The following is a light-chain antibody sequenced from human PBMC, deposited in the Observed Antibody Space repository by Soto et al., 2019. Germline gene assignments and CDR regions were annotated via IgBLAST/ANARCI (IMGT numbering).Light chain of an antibody. V-gene: IGKV1-12*01. CDR2: AAS. J-gene: IGKJ3*01. Sequence: DIQMTQSPSSLTASVGDSVTITCQASQDITNYLNWYQQKPGKAPKLLIYAASSLQSGVPSRFSGSGSGTDFTLTISSLQPEDFATYYCQQANSFPGVTFGPGTKVDIK. CDR1: QDITNY. CDR3: QQANSFPGVT.